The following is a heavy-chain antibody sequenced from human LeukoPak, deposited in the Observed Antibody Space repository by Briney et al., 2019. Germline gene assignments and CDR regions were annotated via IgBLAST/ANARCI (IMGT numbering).Heavy chain of an antibody. V-gene: IGHV1-69*04. D-gene: IGHD3-10*01. CDR2: IIPILGIV. J-gene: IGHJ4*02. CDR3: ARDVTMVRGVPLFDY. Sequence: SVKVSCKASGGIFSSYGISWVRQAPGQGLEWMGRIIPILGIVSYAQKFQGRVTITADKSTSTAYMELSSLRSEDSAVYYCARDVTMVRGVPLFDYWGQGTLVTVSS. CDR1: GGIFSSYG.